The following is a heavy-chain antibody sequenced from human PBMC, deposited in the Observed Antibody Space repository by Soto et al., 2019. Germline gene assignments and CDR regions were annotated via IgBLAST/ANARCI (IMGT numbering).Heavy chain of an antibody. CDR3: ASGRDYYDSSASLSGFDY. V-gene: IGHV1-69*13. CDR1: GGTFSSYA. D-gene: IGHD3-22*01. Sequence: SVKVSCKASGGTFSSYAISWVRQAPGQGLEWMGGIIPIFGTANYAQKFQGRVTITADESTSTAYMELSSLRSEDTAVYYCASGRDYYDSSASLSGFDYWGQGTLVTVSS. CDR2: IIPIFGTA. J-gene: IGHJ4*02.